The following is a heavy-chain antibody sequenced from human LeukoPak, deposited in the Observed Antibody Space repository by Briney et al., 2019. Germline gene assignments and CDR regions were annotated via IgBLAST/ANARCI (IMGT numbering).Heavy chain of an antibody. Sequence: PGGSLRLSCAASGFTFDDYAMHWVRQAPGKGLEWVSLISWDGGSTYYADSVKGRFTISRDNSKNSLYLRMNSLRAEDTALYYCAKDMAAYYYSSGSIDYWGQGTLVTVSS. D-gene: IGHD3-10*01. CDR3: AKDMAAYYYSSGSIDY. J-gene: IGHJ4*02. CDR1: GFTFDDYA. V-gene: IGHV3-43D*03. CDR2: ISWDGGST.